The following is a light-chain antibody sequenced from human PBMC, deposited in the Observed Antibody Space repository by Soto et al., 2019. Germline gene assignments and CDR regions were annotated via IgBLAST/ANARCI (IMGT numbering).Light chain of an antibody. CDR2: AAS. CDR1: QDISNF. J-gene: IGKJ1*01. V-gene: IGKV1-27*01. Sequence: DIQLTQSPSSLSASVGDRVTITCRASQDISNFVAWYQQKPGRVPKLLIFAASTVQSGVPPRFSGSGSGTHLTLSISSLQPEDVGTFYCQKYQSAPPTFGPGTRVDI. CDR3: QKYQSAPPT.